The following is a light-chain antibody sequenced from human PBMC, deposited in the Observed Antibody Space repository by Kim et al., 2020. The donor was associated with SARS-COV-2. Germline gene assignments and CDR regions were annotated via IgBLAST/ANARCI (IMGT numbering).Light chain of an antibody. CDR2: QDT. V-gene: IGLV3-1*01. CDR1: ELRDQY. J-gene: IGLJ2*01. CDR3: QAWGSSSV. Sequence: SYELTQPPSVSVSPGQTASITCSGDELRDQYACXYQQKPGQSPVLVIYQDTKRPSGIPERFSGSSSGNTATLTISGTQAMDEADYYCQAWGSSSVFGGGT.